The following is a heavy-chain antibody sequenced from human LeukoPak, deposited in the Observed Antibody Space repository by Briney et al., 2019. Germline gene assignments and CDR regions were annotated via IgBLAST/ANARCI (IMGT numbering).Heavy chain of an antibody. J-gene: IGHJ4*02. D-gene: IGHD2/OR15-2a*01. CDR3: ATDFYRGRQFDY. V-gene: IGHV1-46*01. CDR1: GYTFTSYY. CDR2: INPSGGST. Sequence: ASVKVSCKASGYTFTSYYMHWVRQAPGQGLGWMGIINPSGGSTSYAQKFQGRVTMTEDTSTETAYMELTSLRPEDTAVYYCATDFYRGRQFDYWGQGTLVTVSS.